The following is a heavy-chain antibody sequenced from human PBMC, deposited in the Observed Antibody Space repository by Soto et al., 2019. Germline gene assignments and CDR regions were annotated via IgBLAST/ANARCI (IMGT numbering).Heavy chain of an antibody. CDR2: IIPFINTA. Sequence: RASVKVSCKASGGTFSISSYAINWVRQAPGQGLEWMGGIIPFINTANNAQKFQGRVTITADKSTDTVYMELSRLRSEDTAVYFCARVRCFNGLYYTADYGMDVWGQGTTVTV. J-gene: IGHJ6*02. CDR1: GGTFSISSYA. D-gene: IGHD2-8*01. V-gene: IGHV1-69*06. CDR3: ARVRCFNGLYYTADYGMDV.